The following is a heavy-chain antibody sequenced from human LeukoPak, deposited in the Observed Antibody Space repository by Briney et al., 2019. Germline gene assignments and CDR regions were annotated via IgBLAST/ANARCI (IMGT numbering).Heavy chain of an antibody. V-gene: IGHV3-23*01. CDR1: GFTFSSYA. CDR2: ISGSGGST. CDR3: AKDRSGYYVY. Sequence: GGSLRLSCAASGFTFSSYAMSWVRQAPGKGLEWVSAISGSGGSTYYADSVKGRFTISRNNSKNTLYLQTNSLRAEDTAVYYCAKDRSGYYVYWGQGTLVTVSS. D-gene: IGHD3-22*01. J-gene: IGHJ4*02.